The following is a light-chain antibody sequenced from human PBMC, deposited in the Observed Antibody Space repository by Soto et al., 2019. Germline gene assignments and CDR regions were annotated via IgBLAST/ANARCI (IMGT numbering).Light chain of an antibody. CDR1: SSDVGSYNR. V-gene: IGLV2-18*02. J-gene: IGLJ2*01. CDR3: SSYTSSSTSV. CDR2: EVS. Sequence: QSVLTQPPSVSGSPGQSVTISCTETSSDVGSYNRVSWYQQPPGTAPKLMIYEVSNRPSGVPDRFSGSKSGNTASLTISGLQAEDEADYYCSSYTSSSTSVFGGGTKLTVL.